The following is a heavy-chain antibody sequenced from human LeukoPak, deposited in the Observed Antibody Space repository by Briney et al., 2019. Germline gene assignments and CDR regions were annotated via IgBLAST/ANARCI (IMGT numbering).Heavy chain of an antibody. CDR2: ISGSGGST. CDR1: GFTFSSYA. J-gene: IGHJ5*02. CDR3: ANNYYGSGNWFDP. D-gene: IGHD3-10*01. V-gene: IGHV3-23*01. Sequence: GGSLRLSCAASGFTFSSYAMSWVRQAPGKGLEWVSAISGSGGSTYYADSVKGRFTISRDNSKNTLYLQMNNLRAEDTALYYCANNYYGSGNWFDPWGQGTLVTASS.